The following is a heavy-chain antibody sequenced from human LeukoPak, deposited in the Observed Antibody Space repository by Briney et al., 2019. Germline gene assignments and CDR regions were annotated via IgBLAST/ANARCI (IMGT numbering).Heavy chain of an antibody. CDR2: INSDGSIT. J-gene: IGHJ4*02. CDR3: AGDRVGATDYFDY. Sequence: GGSLRLSCAASGFTFSSHWMHWVRQAPGKGLVWVSRINSDGSITSYADSVKGRFTISRDNSKNTLYLQMNSLRAEDTAVYYCAGDRVGATDYFDYWGQGTLVTVSS. CDR1: GFTFSSHW. V-gene: IGHV3-74*01. D-gene: IGHD1-26*01.